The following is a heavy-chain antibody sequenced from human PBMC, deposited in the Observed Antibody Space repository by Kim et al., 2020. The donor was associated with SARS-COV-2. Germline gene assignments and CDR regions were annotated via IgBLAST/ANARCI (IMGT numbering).Heavy chain of an antibody. CDR1: GGSISSSNW. CDR2: IYHSGST. V-gene: IGHV4-4*02. CDR3: ARRENDYGFPFDY. D-gene: IGHD4-17*01. Sequence: SETLSLTCAVSGGSISSSNWWSWVRQPPGKGLEWIGEIYHSGSTNYNPSLKSRVTISVDKSKNQFSLKLSSVTAADTAVYYCARRENDYGFPFDYWGQGTLVTVSS. J-gene: IGHJ4*02.